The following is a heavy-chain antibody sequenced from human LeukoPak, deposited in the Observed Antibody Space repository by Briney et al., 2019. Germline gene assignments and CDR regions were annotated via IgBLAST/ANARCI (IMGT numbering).Heavy chain of an antibody. CDR3: ARSSVAAYYFDY. J-gene: IGHJ4*02. V-gene: IGHV1-46*01. Sequence: GASVKVSCKASGYTFTSYYMHWVRQAPGQGLEWMGIINPSGGSTSYAQKFQGRVTMTRDMSTSTVYMELSSLRSEDTAVYYCARSSVAAYYFDYWGQGTLATVSS. D-gene: IGHD2-15*01. CDR2: INPSGGST. CDR1: GYTFTSYY.